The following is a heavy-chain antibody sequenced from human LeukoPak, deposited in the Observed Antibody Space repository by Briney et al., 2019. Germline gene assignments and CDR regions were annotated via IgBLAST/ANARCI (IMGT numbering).Heavy chain of an antibody. Sequence: LSLTCAVYGGTFSGYYWMHWVRQAPGKGLEWVAVISYDGSNKYYADSVKGRFTISRDNSKNTLYLQMNSLRAEDTAVYYCAKGWPPDYWGQGTLITVSS. CDR1: GGTFSGYY. CDR3: AKGWPPDY. CDR2: ISYDGSNK. J-gene: IGHJ4*02. V-gene: IGHV3-30*18. D-gene: IGHD2-15*01.